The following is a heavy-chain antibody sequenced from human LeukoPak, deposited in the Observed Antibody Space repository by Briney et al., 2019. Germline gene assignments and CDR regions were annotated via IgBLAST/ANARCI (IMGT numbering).Heavy chain of an antibody. Sequence: GGSLRLSCAASGFPFSGYWMDWVRQAPGKGMEWVANIKQDGSEEYYADSVKGRFTISRDNAKNSLYLQMNSLRAEDTAVYYCSRSLDYWGQGTLVTVSS. CDR1: GFPFSGYW. CDR3: SRSLDY. CDR2: IKQDGSEE. J-gene: IGHJ4*02. V-gene: IGHV3-7*01.